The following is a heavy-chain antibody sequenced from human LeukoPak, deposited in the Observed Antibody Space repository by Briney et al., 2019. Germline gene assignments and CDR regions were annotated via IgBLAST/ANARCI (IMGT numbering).Heavy chain of an antibody. CDR1: GYTFTGYY. J-gene: IGHJ4*02. D-gene: IGHD3-10*01. V-gene: IGHV1-2*02. CDR2: INPNSGGT. CDR3: ARDVWFGGLSEGFDY. Sequence: ASVKVSCKASGYTFTGYYMHWVRQAPGQGLEWMGWINPNSGGTNYAQKFQGRVTMTRDTSISTAYMELSRLRSDDTAVYYCARDVWFGGLSEGFDYWGQGTLVTVSS.